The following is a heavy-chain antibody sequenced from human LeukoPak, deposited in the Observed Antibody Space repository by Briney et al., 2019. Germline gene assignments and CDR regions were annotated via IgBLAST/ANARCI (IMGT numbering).Heavy chain of an antibody. CDR2: ISGSGGNT. CDR3: ADWESSGWYASY. Sequence: GRSLRLSCAASGFTFSSYGIHWVRQAPGKGLEWVSAISGSGGNTYYADSVKGRFTISRDNSKNTLYLQMNSLRAEDTAVYYCADWESSGWYASYWGQGTLVTVSS. D-gene: IGHD6-19*01. CDR1: GFTFSSYG. J-gene: IGHJ4*02. V-gene: IGHV3-23*01.